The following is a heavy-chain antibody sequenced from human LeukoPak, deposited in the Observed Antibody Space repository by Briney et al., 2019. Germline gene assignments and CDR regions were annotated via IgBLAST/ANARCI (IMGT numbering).Heavy chain of an antibody. CDR2: IYTGGST. CDR3: VRDSSSLY. J-gene: IGHJ4*02. CDR1: GFTVSSNY. V-gene: IGHV3-53*01. Sequence: GGSLRLSCAASGFTVSSNYMTWVRQAPGKGLEWVSVIYTGGSTYYADSVKGRFTISRDNAKNTLYLQMNSLRAEDTAVYYCVRDSSSLYWGQGTLVTVSS. D-gene: IGHD6-6*01.